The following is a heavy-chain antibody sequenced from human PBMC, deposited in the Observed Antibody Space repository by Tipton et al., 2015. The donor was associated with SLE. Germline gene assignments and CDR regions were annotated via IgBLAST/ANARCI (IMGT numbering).Heavy chain of an antibody. CDR2: IYYSGST. Sequence: TLSLTCTVSGGSISSSSYYWGLLRQPPGKGLEWIGSIYYSGSTYYNPSLKSRVTISVHTSKKQFSLKLSSVTAADTAVYYCARRVGARWAFDIWGQGTMVTVSS. CDR1: GGSISSSSYY. V-gene: IGHV4-39*07. CDR3: ARRVGARWAFDI. D-gene: IGHD1-26*01. J-gene: IGHJ3*02.